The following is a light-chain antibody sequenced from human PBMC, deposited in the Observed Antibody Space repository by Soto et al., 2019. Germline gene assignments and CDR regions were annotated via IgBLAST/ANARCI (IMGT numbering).Light chain of an antibody. Sequence: DIQMTQSPSTLSASVGDRVTITCRASQTINKKLAWYQKKPGKAPKLLIYEGYTLESGVPSRYSGRGSGTECELTSGGLQIDDVAKYYCHQYHTYFRYTFGQET. CDR3: HQYHTYFRYT. J-gene: IGKJ2*01. CDR2: EGY. V-gene: IGKV1-5*01. CDR1: QTINKK.